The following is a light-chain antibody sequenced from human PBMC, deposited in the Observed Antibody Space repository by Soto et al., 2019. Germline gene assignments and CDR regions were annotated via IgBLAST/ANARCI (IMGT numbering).Light chain of an antibody. CDR2: AAS. J-gene: IGKJ4*01. V-gene: IGKV1-39*01. CDR1: QSISKY. Sequence: IQMTQSPSSLSASVGDRVTITCRASQSISKYLNWYQQKPGKAPKLLIYAASSLHSGVPSRFSGSGSGTDFPLTISSLQPEDFATYYCQQSYSAPPLPFGGGTNVEFK. CDR3: QQSYSAPPLP.